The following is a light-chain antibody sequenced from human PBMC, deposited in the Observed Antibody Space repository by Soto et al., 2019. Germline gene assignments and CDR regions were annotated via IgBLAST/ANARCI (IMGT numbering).Light chain of an antibody. CDR3: QQHNYWPS. CDR2: SAS. J-gene: IGKJ2*01. V-gene: IGKV3-15*01. Sequence: EIVMTQSPATLSVSPGERATLSCRASQSVATNLAWYQQKPGQAPRLLIYSASTRATGVPARFSGSGSGTEFTLTISSLQSEDFAVYYCQQHNYWPSFGQGTNLEIK. CDR1: QSVATN.